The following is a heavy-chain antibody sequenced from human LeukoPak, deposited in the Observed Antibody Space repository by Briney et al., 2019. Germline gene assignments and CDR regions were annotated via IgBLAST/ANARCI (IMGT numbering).Heavy chain of an antibody. V-gene: IGHV3-7*01. CDR1: GFTFSSYW. J-gene: IGHJ4*02. D-gene: IGHD5-12*01. Sequence: GGSRRLSCAAPGFTFSSYWMSWFRQPPGKGLDWVANIKQDGSEKYYVDSVKGRFTISRDNAKNSLYLQMNSLRAEDTAVYYCARGPSGYHNTGGQGTLVTVSS. CDR3: ARGPSGYHNT. CDR2: IKQDGSEK.